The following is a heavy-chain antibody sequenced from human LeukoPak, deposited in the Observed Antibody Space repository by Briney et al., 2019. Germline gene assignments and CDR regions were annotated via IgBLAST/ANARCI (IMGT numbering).Heavy chain of an antibody. CDR1: GGSISSYY. CDR3: ARDLLPDLGYCSGGSCDGNAFDI. CDR2: IYYSGST. Sequence: SETLSLTCTVSGGSISSYYWSWIRQPPGKGLEWIGYIYYSGSTNYNPSLKSRVTISVDTSKNQFSLKLSSVTAADTAVYYCARDLLPDLGYCSGGSCDGNAFDIWGQGTMVTVSS. D-gene: IGHD2-15*01. J-gene: IGHJ3*02. V-gene: IGHV4-59*01.